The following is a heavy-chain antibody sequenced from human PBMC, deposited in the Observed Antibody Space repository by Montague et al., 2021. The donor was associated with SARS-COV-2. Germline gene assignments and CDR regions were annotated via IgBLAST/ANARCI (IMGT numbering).Heavy chain of an antibody. Sequence: TLSLTCTVSGGSITGYYWSWLRRSPGKGLEWIAYIYDGGAVNYNPSLGSRVTISTDTSKNQLSLRVNSVTAADTAVYYCVRDHPYGGPRGAYDIWGQGTVVTVSS. J-gene: IGHJ3*02. CDR2: IYDGGAV. D-gene: IGHD4-23*01. CDR1: GGSITGYY. CDR3: VRDHPYGGPRGAYDI. V-gene: IGHV4-59*01.